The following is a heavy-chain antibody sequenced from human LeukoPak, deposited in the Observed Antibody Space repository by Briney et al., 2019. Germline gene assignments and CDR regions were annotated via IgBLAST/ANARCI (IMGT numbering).Heavy chain of an antibody. CDR3: ARAHPRYDFWSGYYPFDY. J-gene: IGHJ4*02. D-gene: IGHD3-3*01. V-gene: IGHV3-53*01. CDR1: GFSVSPNY. Sequence: GGSLRLSCAASGFSVSPNYMSWVRQAPGKGLEWVSVIYSGGSTFYADPVKGRFTISRDTSKNMLYLQMNSLRADDTAVYYCARAHPRYDFWSGYYPFDYWGQGTLVTVSS. CDR2: IYSGGST.